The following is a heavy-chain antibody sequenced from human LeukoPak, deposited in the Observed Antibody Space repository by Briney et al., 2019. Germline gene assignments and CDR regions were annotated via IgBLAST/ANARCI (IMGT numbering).Heavy chain of an antibody. CDR1: GASFNSADQY. V-gene: IGHV4-31*03. J-gene: IGHJ4*02. D-gene: IGHD6-19*01. CDR3: SRGLASRTLGY. Sequence: PSETLSLTCTLSGASFNSADQYWNWIRQSPRKGLEWIGSIHPSGMWYNNPSLESRVTTSRDTSKNQCSLNLTSVTSADPAVYFCSRGLASRTLGYWGQGILVSVSS. CDR2: IHPSGMW.